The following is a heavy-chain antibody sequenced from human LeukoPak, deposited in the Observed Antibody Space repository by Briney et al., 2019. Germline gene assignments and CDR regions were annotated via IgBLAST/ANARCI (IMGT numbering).Heavy chain of an antibody. J-gene: IGHJ4*02. Sequence: GGSLRLSCAASGFTFSNYRMNWVCQAPGKGLEWVSSISSVGSYIYYADSVKGRFTVSRDNAKSSLYLQMNSLRAEDTAVYYCARDTTSVVPAAMSYWGQGTLVTVSS. CDR3: ARDTTSVVPAAMSY. V-gene: IGHV3-21*01. D-gene: IGHD2-2*01. CDR2: ISSVGSYI. CDR1: GFTFSNYR.